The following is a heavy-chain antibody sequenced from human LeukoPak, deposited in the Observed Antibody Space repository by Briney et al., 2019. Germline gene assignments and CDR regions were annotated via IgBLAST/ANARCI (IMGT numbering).Heavy chain of an antibody. D-gene: IGHD4-17*01. J-gene: IGHJ4*02. V-gene: IGHV3-30*03. CDR3: ARDVYGDSSFTHFDY. Sequence: PGGSLRLSCAASGFTFSSYGMHWVRQAPGKGLEWVAVISYDGSNKYYADSVKGRFTISRDNSKNTLYLQMNSLRAEDTAVYYCARDVYGDSSFTHFDYWGQGTLVTVSS. CDR2: ISYDGSNK. CDR1: GFTFSSYG.